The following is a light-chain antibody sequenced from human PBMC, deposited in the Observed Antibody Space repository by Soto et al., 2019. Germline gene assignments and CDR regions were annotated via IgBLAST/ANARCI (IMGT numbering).Light chain of an antibody. Sequence: AIQMTQSPSSLSASVGDRVTITCRASQGIGDELGWYQQKPGKAPKLLIYGASTLQSGVPSRFSGRGSGTDFTLTLSILQPEDFATYYCRKDYDFPWKFGQGTKVDIK. CDR3: RKDYDFPWK. CDR1: QGIGDE. CDR2: GAS. J-gene: IGKJ1*01. V-gene: IGKV1-6*01.